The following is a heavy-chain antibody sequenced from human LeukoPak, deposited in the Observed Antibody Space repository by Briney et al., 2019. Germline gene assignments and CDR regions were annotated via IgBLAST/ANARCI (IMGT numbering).Heavy chain of an antibody. D-gene: IGHD1-26*01. V-gene: IGHV1-69*13. CDR3: ARVMEYSGSYSPDAFDI. J-gene: IGHJ3*02. CDR2: IIPIFGTA. CDR1: GYTFTDYY. Sequence: SVKVSCKASGYTFTDYYMHWVRQAPGQGLEWMGGIIPIFGTANYAQKFQGRVTITADESTSTAYMELSSLRSEDTAVYYCARVMEYSGSYSPDAFDIWGQGTMVTVSS.